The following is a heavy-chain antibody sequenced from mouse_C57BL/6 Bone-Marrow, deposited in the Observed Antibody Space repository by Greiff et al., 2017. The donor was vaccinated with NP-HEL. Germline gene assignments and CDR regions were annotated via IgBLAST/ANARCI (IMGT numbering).Heavy chain of an antibody. V-gene: IGHV1-15*01. CDR1: GYTFTDYE. CDR2: IDPETGGT. J-gene: IGHJ1*03. Sequence: VQLQQSGAELVRPGASVPLSCKASGYTFTDYEMHWVKQTPVHGLAWIGAIDPETGGTASNPKFKGKAILTAYKSSSTAYMELRSLTSEDSAVYDCTRVDYLYWYFDVWGTGTTVTVSS. CDR3: TRVDYLYWYFDV. D-gene: IGHD2-4*01.